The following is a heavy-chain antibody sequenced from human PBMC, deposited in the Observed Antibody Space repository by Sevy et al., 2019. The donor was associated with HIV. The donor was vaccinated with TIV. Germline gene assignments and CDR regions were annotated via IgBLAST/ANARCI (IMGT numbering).Heavy chain of an antibody. CDR3: ARDFDYYDSSGYYYGAFDI. CDR1: GFTFSSYS. D-gene: IGHD3-22*01. V-gene: IGHV3-48*01. J-gene: IGHJ3*02. Sequence: GGSLRLSCAASGFTFSSYSMNWVRQAPGKGLEWVSYISSSSRTIYYADSVKGRFTISRDNAKNSLYLQMNSLRAEDTAVYYCARDFDYYDSSGYYYGAFDIWGQGTMVTVSS. CDR2: ISSSSRTI.